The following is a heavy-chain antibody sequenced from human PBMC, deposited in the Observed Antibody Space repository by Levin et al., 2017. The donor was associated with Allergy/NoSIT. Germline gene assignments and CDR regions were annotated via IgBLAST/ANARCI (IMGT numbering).Heavy chain of an antibody. CDR2: INPNSGGT. Sequence: GESLKISCKASGYTFTGYYMHWVRQAPGQGLEWMGWINPNSGGTNYAQKFQGRVTMTRDTSISTAYMELSRLRSDDTAVYYCARAGIAAAVAYWGQGTLVTVSS. CDR3: ARAGIAAAVAY. V-gene: IGHV1-2*02. CDR1: GYTFTGYY. D-gene: IGHD6-13*01. J-gene: IGHJ4*02.